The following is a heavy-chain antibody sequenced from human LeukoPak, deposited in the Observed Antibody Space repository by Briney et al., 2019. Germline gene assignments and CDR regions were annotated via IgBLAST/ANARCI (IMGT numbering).Heavy chain of an antibody. J-gene: IGHJ4*02. CDR2: LYSDGRT. CDR3: ARGGGYYPIDY. CDR1: GFTVNSNY. D-gene: IGHD2-15*01. V-gene: IGHV3-53*01. Sequence: GGSLRLSCAASGFTVNSNYMNWVRQAPGKGLEWVSVLYSDGRTYYADSVKGRFTISRDTSKNTLYLQVNSQRAEDTAVYYCARGGGYYPIDYWGQGTLVTVSS.